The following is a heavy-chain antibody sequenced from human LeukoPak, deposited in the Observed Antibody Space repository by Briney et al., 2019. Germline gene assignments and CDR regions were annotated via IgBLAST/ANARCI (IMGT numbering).Heavy chain of an antibody. CDR1: GGSLSGYY. CDR3: ARGTYDSSGYYLDY. Sequence: SETLSLTCAVYGGSLSGYYWSWIRQPPGKGLQWIGEIYHSGSINHNPSLKSRVTISLDTSKNQFSLKLTSVTAADTAVYYCARGTYDSSGYYLDYWGQGTLVTVSS. J-gene: IGHJ4*02. V-gene: IGHV4-34*01. CDR2: IYHSGSI. D-gene: IGHD3-22*01.